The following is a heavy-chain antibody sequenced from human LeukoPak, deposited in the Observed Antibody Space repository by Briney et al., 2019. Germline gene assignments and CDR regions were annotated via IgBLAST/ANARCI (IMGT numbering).Heavy chain of an antibody. CDR3: ARMREGATDDAFDI. Sequence: ASVKVSCKASGYSFTDYYLHWLRQAPGQGFEWMGRIIPILGIANYAQKFQGRVTITADKSTSTAYMELSSLRSEDTAVYYCARMREGATDDAFDIWGQGTMVTVSS. CDR1: GYSFTDYY. V-gene: IGHV1-69*02. D-gene: IGHD1-26*01. CDR2: IIPILGIA. J-gene: IGHJ3*02.